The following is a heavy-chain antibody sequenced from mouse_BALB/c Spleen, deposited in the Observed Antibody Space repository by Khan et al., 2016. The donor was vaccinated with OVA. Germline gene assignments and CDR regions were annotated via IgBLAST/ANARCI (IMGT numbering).Heavy chain of an antibody. CDR3: ARGYEFFPY. J-gene: IGHJ3*01. V-gene: IGHV1-26*01. CDR2: VHPNNGDT. D-gene: IGHD2-12*01. CDR1: GYSFTLYY. Sequence: EVQLQQSRPDLVKPGASVKISCKASGYSFTLYYMTWVRQSHGKSPEWIGRVHPNNGDTNYNQNFKGKAILTVDKSSNTAYMALRSLTSEDSAVFYCARGYEFFPYWGQGTLVTVSA.